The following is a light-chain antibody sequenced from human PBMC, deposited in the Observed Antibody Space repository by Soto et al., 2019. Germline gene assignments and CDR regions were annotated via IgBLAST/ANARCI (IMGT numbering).Light chain of an antibody. J-gene: IGKJ3*01. Sequence: EIVMTQSPVTLSVSPGGRATLSCRASQSVGSNLAWYQQQPGQAPRLLIYGASTRATDIPVRFSGSGSGTEFTLTVSSVQSEDFAVYYCQQYNDWPLTFGPGTKVDF. V-gene: IGKV3-15*01. CDR2: GAS. CDR3: QQYNDWPLT. CDR1: QSVGSN.